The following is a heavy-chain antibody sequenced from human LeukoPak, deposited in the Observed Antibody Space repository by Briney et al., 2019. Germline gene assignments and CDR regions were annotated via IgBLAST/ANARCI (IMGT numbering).Heavy chain of an antibody. Sequence: SETLSLTCTVSGGSISSYYWSWIRQPPGKGLEWIGYIYTSGSTNYNPSLKSRVTISVDTSKNQFSLKLSSVTAADTAVYYCARLYPITVEADPWGQGTLVTVSS. CDR3: ARLYPITVEADP. D-gene: IGHD3-10*01. CDR2: IYTSGST. V-gene: IGHV4-4*09. J-gene: IGHJ5*02. CDR1: GGSISSYY.